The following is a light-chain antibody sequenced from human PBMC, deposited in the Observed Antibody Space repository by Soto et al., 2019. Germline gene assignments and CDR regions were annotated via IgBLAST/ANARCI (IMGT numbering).Light chain of an antibody. J-gene: IGLJ1*01. V-gene: IGLV2-11*01. CDR2: DVN. Sequence: QSALTQPHSVSGSPGQSVAISCSGTSSDVGGYNYVSWYQQHPGKAPKLIIFDVNKRPSGVPDRFSGSKSGSTASLTISGLQAEDEADYYCCSSGGRFYVVGTGTKVTVL. CDR1: SSDVGGYNY. CDR3: CSSGGRFYV.